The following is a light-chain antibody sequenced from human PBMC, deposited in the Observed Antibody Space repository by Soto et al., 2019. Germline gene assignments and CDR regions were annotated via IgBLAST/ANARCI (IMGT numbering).Light chain of an antibody. CDR1: QSISSR. J-gene: IGKJ1*01. Sequence: DIQMTQSPSTLSASVGDRVTITCRASQSISSRLAWYQQKTGKAPKLLIYKATSLESGGPSRFSGSGSGTEFTLTISSLHPYDFPTSYCQQYNSYPWTFGQGPKVQIK. V-gene: IGKV1-5*03. CDR3: QQYNSYPWT. CDR2: KAT.